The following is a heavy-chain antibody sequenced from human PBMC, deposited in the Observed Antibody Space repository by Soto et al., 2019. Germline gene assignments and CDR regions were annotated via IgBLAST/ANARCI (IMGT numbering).Heavy chain of an antibody. CDR3: ARRYGGNFDY. V-gene: IGHV4-59*01. D-gene: IGHD3-16*01. Sequence: SETLCLTCTVSGGSISSYYWSWIRQPPGKGLEWIGYIYYSGSTNYNPSLKSRVTISVDTSKNQSSLKLSSVTAADTAVYYCARRYGGNFDYWGQGTLVTVSS. J-gene: IGHJ4*02. CDR2: IYYSGST. CDR1: GGSISSYY.